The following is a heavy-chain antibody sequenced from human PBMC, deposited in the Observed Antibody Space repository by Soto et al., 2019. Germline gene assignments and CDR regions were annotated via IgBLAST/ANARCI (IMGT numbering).Heavy chain of an antibody. V-gene: IGHV4-34*01. Sequence: TSETLSLTCAVYGGSFSGYYWSWIRQPPGKGLEWIGEINHSGSTNYNPSLKSRVTISVDTSNNQFSLKLTSVTAADTAVYYCARGPRYLEWLLWGQGTTVTASS. CDR1: GGSFSGYY. J-gene: IGHJ6*02. CDR3: ARGPRYLEWLL. D-gene: IGHD3-3*01. CDR2: INHSGST.